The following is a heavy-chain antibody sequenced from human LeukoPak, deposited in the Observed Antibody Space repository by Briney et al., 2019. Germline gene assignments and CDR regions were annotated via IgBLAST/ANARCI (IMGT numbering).Heavy chain of an antibody. V-gene: IGHV3-23*01. CDR3: AKVDPVGAMASGHFDY. D-gene: IGHD1-26*01. J-gene: IGHJ4*02. Sequence: PGGSLRLSCAASGFTFSSYAMSWVRQAPGKGLEWVSAISGSGGSTYYADSVKGRFTISRDNSKNTLYLQMNSLRAEDTAVYYCAKVDPVGAMASGHFDYWGQGTLVTVSS. CDR1: GFTFSSYA. CDR2: ISGSGGST.